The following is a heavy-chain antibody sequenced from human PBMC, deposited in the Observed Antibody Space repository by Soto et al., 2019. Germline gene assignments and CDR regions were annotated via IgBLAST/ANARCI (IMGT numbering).Heavy chain of an antibody. CDR3: ATHTSHSSSWYGY. CDR1: GYTLTELS. CDR2: FDPEDGET. J-gene: IGHJ4*02. D-gene: IGHD6-13*01. Sequence: QVQLVQSGAEVKKPGASVKVSCKVSGYTLTELSMTWVRQAPGKGLEWMGGFDPEDGETIYAQKFQRRVTMTEVTYTDTAYMELSSLKTEDTAVYYCATHTSHSSSWYGYWGKGTLVTVAS. V-gene: IGHV1-24*01.